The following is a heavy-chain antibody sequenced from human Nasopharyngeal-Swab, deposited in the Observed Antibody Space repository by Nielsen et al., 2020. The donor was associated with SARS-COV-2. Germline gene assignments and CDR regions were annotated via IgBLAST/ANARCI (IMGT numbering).Heavy chain of an antibody. J-gene: IGHJ4*02. CDR3: ARVVYGYNYPVDY. Sequence: GESLNTSCAASGSTFSSYWMSWVRPPPGKGLEWVANIKQDGSEKYYMDSVKGRFTISRDNAKNSLYLQMNSLRAEDTAVYYCARVVYGYNYPVDYWGQGTLVTVSS. CDR2: IKQDGSEK. CDR1: GSTFSSYW. D-gene: IGHD5-24*01. V-gene: IGHV3-7*01.